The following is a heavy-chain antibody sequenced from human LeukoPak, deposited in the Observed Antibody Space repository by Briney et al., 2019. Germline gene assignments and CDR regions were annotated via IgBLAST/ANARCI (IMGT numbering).Heavy chain of an antibody. CDR1: GYSISSGYY. Sequence: SGTLSLTCAVSGYSISSGYYWGWIRQPPGKGLEWIGSIYHSGSTYYNPPLKSRVTISVDTSKNQFSLKLSSVTAADTAVYYCARAPGYYYMDVWGKGTTVTVSS. V-gene: IGHV4-38-2*01. CDR2: IYHSGST. CDR3: ARAPGYYYMDV. J-gene: IGHJ6*03. D-gene: IGHD3-10*01.